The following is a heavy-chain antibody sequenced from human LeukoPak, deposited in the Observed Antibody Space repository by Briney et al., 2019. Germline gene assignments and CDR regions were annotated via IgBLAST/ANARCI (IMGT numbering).Heavy chain of an antibody. J-gene: IGHJ4*02. D-gene: IGHD6-13*01. CDR3: ARYSSSWYYFDY. V-gene: IGHV4-39*07. CDR1: GGSISSSTYY. CDR2: IYYSGST. Sequence: SETLSLTCTVSGGSISSSTYYWGWIRQPPGKGLEWIGSIYYSGSTYNNPSLKSRVTISVDTSKNQFSLKLSSVTAADTAVYYCARYSSSWYYFDYWGQGTLVTVSS.